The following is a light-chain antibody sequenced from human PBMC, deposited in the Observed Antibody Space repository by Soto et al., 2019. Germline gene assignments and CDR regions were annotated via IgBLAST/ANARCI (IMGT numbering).Light chain of an antibody. V-gene: IGKV3-11*01. J-gene: IGKJ3*01. CDR1: QSVSSS. CDR3: QQRRNWPPEVT. CDR2: DAS. Sequence: EIVLTQSPDTLSLSPGERATLSCRASQSVSSSLAWYQQKPGQAPRLLIYDASNRATGIPARFSGSGSGTDFTLTISSIEPEAFAVYYCQQRRNWPPEVTFGPGTKVDIK.